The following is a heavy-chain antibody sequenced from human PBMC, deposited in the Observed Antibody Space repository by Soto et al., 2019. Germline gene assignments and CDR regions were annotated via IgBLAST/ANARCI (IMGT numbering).Heavy chain of an antibody. Sequence: EVQLVESGGGLVQPGGSLRLSCAVSGFTFDKVWMNWVRQASGKGLEWVGRIKSKTDGGTTDYAAPVKGRFTISRDDSKNMLYLQMNSLKTEDTGMYFCTTRRDDLLYWGQGTLVTVSS. CDR3: TTRRDDLLY. J-gene: IGHJ4*02. CDR1: GFTFDKVW. V-gene: IGHV3-15*07. CDR2: IKSKTDGGTT. D-gene: IGHD1-26*01.